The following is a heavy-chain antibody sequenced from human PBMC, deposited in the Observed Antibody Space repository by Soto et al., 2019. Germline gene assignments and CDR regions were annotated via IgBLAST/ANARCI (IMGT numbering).Heavy chain of an antibody. CDR1: GFTFSSYD. V-gene: IGHV3-13*01. CDR3: ARLGSYGSGSYGAFDI. Sequence: PGGSLRLSCAASGFTFSSYDMHWVRQATGKGLEWVSAIGTAGDTYYPGSVKGRFTISRENAKNSLYLQMNSLRAGDTAVYYCARLGSYGSGSYGAFDIWGQGTMVTVS. J-gene: IGHJ3*02. D-gene: IGHD3-10*01. CDR2: IGTAGDT.